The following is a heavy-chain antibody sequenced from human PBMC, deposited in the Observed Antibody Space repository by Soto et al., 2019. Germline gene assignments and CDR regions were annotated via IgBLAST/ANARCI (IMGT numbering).Heavy chain of an antibody. V-gene: IGHV1-46*01. D-gene: IGHD2-2*01. Sequence: ASVKVSCKASGYTFTSYYIHWVRQAPGQGLEWMGIINPNGGSTSYAQKFQGRVTMTRDTSTSTVYMELSSLRSEDTAVYYCARGVSSQKYYYYSYGMDVWGQGTTVTVSS. CDR2: INPNGGST. CDR1: GYTFTSYY. J-gene: IGHJ6*02. CDR3: ARGVSSQKYYYYSYGMDV.